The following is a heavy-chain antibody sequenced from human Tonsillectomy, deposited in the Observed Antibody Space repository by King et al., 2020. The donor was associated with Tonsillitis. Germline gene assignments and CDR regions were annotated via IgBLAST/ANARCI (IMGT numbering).Heavy chain of an antibody. V-gene: IGHV1-46*01. CDR2: INPSGGST. Sequence: QVQLVESGAEVKKPGASVKISCKASGYTFSTYYMHWVRQAPGQGLEWMGMINPSGGSTSYAQMFQGRFTMTGDTYTRTVYMVLSSLRSEDTAVYYCARVRQQLVFLDYWGQGTLVTVSS. J-gene: IGHJ4*02. D-gene: IGHD6-13*01. CDR1: GYTFSTYY. CDR3: ARVRQQLVFLDY.